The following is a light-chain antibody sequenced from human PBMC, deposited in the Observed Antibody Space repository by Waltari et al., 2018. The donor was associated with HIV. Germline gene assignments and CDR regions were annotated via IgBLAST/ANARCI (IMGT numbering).Light chain of an antibody. Sequence: QSALTQPASVSGSPGQSITISCTGTSSDVGGYNYVSWYQQHPGKPPKLMIYDVSYRPSVVSNRFSGSKAGNTASLTISGLQAEDEADYYCSSYTSSSTLYVVFGGGTKLTVL. CDR1: SSDVGGYNY. V-gene: IGLV2-14*01. CDR2: DVS. J-gene: IGLJ2*01. CDR3: SSYTSSSTLYVV.